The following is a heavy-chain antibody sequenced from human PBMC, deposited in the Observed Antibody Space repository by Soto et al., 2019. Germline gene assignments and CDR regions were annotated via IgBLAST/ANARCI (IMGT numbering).Heavy chain of an antibody. Sequence: PSETLSLTCTVSGGSVSSGSYYWSWIRQPPGKGLEWIGYIYYSGSTNYNPSLKSRVTISVDTSKNQFSLKLSSVTAADTAVYYCATVESDSSGYYPSPQIDYWGQGTLVTVSS. CDR2: IYYSGST. CDR1: GGSVSSGSYY. D-gene: IGHD3-22*01. CDR3: ATVESDSSGYYPSPQIDY. V-gene: IGHV4-61*01. J-gene: IGHJ4*02.